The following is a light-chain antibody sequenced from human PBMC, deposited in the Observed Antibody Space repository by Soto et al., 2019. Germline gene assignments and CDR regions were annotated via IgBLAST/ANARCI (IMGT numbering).Light chain of an antibody. J-gene: IGKJ3*01. CDR2: AAS. Sequence: DVQMTQSPSSVSASVGDRVTITCRASQGISIWVAWYQQKPGNPPKLLIYAASSLQRGVPSRFSGSGSGTDFTLTISSLQPEDFATYYCQQANSSPFTFGPGTKVDSK. CDR3: QQANSSPFT. CDR1: QGISIW. V-gene: IGKV1-12*01.